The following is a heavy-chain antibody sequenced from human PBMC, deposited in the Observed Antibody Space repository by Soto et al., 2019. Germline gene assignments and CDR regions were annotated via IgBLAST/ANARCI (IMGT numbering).Heavy chain of an antibody. CDR2: ISGSGGST. CDR3: AKDPATMVTPYFDY. V-gene: IGHV3-23*01. D-gene: IGHD5-18*01. J-gene: IGHJ4*02. Sequence: GGSLRLSCAASGFTFSSYAMSWVRQAPGKGLEWVSAISGSGGSTYYADSVRGRFTISRDNSKNTLYLQMISLRAEDTAIYYCAKDPATMVTPYFDYWGQGTLVTVSS. CDR1: GFTFSSYA.